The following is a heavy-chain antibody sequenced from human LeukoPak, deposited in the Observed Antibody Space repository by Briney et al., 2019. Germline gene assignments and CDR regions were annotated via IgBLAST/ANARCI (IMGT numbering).Heavy chain of an antibody. J-gene: IGHJ4*02. Sequence: GESLKISCKGSGYSFNNYWIGWVRQMPGKGLEWXXIIYPGDSDTRYSPSFQGQVTISADKSISTAYLQWSSLKASDTAMYYCARQICSGGSCFEGYWGQGTLVTVSS. CDR2: IYPGDSDT. V-gene: IGHV5-51*01. D-gene: IGHD2-15*01. CDR3: ARQICSGGSCFEGY. CDR1: GYSFNNYW.